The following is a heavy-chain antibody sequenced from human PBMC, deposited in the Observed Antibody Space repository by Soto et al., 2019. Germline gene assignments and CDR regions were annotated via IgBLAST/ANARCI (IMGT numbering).Heavy chain of an antibody. D-gene: IGHD3-3*01. CDR1: GLTVSSNY. Sequence: EVQLVESGGGLIQHGGSLRLSCTASGLTVSSNYMSWVRQAPGKGLERVSVMYNVGSTYYEDSVKGRFIIARDNYKNRLYLKMDGLTVEDRAVDYCARHRSLQQPLFCGRDVWGHATTFTVSS. CDR3: ARHRSLQQPLFCGRDV. V-gene: IGHV3-66*04. J-gene: IGHJ6*02. CDR2: MYNVGST.